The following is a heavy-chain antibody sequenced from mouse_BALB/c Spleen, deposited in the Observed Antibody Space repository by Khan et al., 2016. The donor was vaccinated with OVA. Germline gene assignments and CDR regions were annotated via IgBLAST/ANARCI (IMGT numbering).Heavy chain of an antibody. Sequence: EVELVESGGGLVKPGGSLKLSCAASGFAFSSYDMSWVRQTPEKRLEWVAYISSGGDSTYYPDTVKGRFTISRDNAKNTLYLQMSSLKSEDTAMYYCSYYRYDGFDYWGQGTSLTVSS. J-gene: IGHJ2*02. CDR3: SYYRYDGFDY. V-gene: IGHV5-12-1*01. CDR2: ISSGGDST. D-gene: IGHD2-14*01. CDR1: GFAFSSYD.